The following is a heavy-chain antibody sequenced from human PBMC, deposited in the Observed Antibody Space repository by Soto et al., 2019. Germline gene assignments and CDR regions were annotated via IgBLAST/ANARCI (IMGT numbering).Heavy chain of an antibody. J-gene: IGHJ5*02. CDR2: ISWNSGSI. D-gene: IGHD1-1*01. V-gene: IGHV3-9*01. CDR3: AKVSTTHTFGPLDP. CDR1: GFTFDDYG. Sequence: EVQLVESGGGLVKPGRSVRLSCAASGFTFDDYGMHWVRQAPGKGLEWVSGISWNSGSIGYADSVKGRFIISRDNAKNSLYPQMNKLRPEDTAFYFVAKVSTTHTFGPLDPWGQGTLVTVSS.